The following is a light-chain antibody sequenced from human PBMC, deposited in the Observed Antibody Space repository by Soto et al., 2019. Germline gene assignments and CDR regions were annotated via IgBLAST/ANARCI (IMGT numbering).Light chain of an antibody. Sequence: DIVMTQSPISLPVSPGEPASISCRSSQSLLDSDGYKYLDWYLQQPGQSPQLLIYMGSNRATGVPDRFSGSGSGTDFTLKISRVEAEDVGVYYCMQALQTGYTFGQGTRLEIK. CDR3: MQALQTGYT. V-gene: IGKV2-28*01. CDR2: MGS. J-gene: IGKJ2*01. CDR1: QSLLDSDGYKY.